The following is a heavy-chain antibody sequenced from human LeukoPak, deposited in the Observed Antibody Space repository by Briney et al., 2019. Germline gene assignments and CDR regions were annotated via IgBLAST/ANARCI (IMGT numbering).Heavy chain of an antibody. CDR2: IYYSGST. V-gene: IGHV4-39*02. Sequence: SETLSVTCTGSGDSISSSSYYWGWIRQPPGKGLEWIGSIYYSGSTYYNPSLKSRVTISVDTSKNQFSLKLSSVTAADTAVYYCVRDSSGYSDYWGQGTLVTVSS. CDR1: GDSISSSSYY. CDR3: VRDSSGYSDY. J-gene: IGHJ4*02. D-gene: IGHD3-22*01.